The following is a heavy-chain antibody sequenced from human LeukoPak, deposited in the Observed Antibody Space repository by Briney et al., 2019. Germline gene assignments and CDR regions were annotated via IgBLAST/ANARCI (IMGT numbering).Heavy chain of an antibody. J-gene: IGHJ3*02. D-gene: IGHD5-24*01. CDR2: ISSGSRTI. V-gene: IGHV3-48*01. CDR3: ARTDGYNIRSLAFDI. CDR1: GFTFSSYN. Sequence: PGGSLRLSCAASGFTFSSYNMNWVRQAPGKGLEWVSYISSGSRTIYYADSVKGRFTISRDNAKNSLYLQMNSLRAEDTAVYYCARTDGYNIRSLAFDIWGQGTMVTVSS.